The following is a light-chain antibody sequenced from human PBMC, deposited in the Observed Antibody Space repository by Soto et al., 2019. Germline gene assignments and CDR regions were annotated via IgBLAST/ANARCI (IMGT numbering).Light chain of an antibody. V-gene: IGLV1-36*01. CDR3: AAWDGSLNGYV. Sequence: QSVLTQPPSVSEAPRQRVTISCSGSSSNIGNNAVNWYQQLPGKAPKLLIYYDVLLPSGVSDRFSGSKSATSASLAISGLQSEDEADYYCAAWDGSLNGYVFGTGTKLTVL. CDR1: SSNIGNNA. J-gene: IGLJ1*01. CDR2: YDV.